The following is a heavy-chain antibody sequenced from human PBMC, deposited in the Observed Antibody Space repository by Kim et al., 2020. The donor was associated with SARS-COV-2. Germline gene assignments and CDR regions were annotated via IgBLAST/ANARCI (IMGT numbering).Heavy chain of an antibody. J-gene: IGHJ4*02. CDR3: ASSPDIVVVPADPQFDY. V-gene: IGHV1-2*02. CDR2: INPNSGGT. D-gene: IGHD2-2*01. Sequence: ASVKVSCKASGYTFTGYYMHWVRQAPGQGLEWMGWINPNSGGTNYAQKFQGRVTMTRDTSISTAYMELSRLRSDDTAVYYCASSPDIVVVPADPQFDYWGQGTLVTVSS. CDR1: GYTFTGYY.